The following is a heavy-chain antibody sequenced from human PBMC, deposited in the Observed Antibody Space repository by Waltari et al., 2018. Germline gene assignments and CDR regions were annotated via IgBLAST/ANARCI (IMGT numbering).Heavy chain of an antibody. Sequence: QVQLQESGTGLVKPSETLSLTCAVSGYSISSGYYWGWIRQPPGKGLEWIGSIYHSGSTYYNPSLKSRVTISVDTSKNQFSLKLSSVTAADTAVYYCARDQILIAALDYFDYWGQGTLVTVSS. CDR3: ARDQILIAALDYFDY. CDR1: GYSISSGYY. CDR2: IYHSGST. V-gene: IGHV4-38-2*02. D-gene: IGHD6-6*01. J-gene: IGHJ4*02.